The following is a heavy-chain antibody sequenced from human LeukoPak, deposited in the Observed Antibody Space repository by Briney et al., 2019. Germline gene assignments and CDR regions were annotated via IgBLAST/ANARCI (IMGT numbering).Heavy chain of an antibody. CDR2: IYYSGNT. Sequence: SETLSLTCTVSGGSIRNYYWTWIRQPPGKGLEWIGYIYYSGNTNYNPSLRSRVTISVDAPKNQFSLKLSSVTAADTAVYYCARVKSPYHTDSSAYYLFDYWGQGARVTVSS. V-gene: IGHV4-59*01. CDR1: GGSIRNYY. J-gene: IGHJ4*02. D-gene: IGHD3-22*01. CDR3: ARVKSPYHTDSSAYYLFDY.